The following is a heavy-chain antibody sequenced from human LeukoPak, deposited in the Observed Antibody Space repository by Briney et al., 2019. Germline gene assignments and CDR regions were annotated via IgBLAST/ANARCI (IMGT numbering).Heavy chain of an antibody. CDR3: ARGLFDMPGLYYYDSSGYSQNAFDI. CDR1: GGSMSSYY. D-gene: IGHD3-22*01. CDR2: IYTSGST. V-gene: IGHV4-4*07. Sequence: SETLSLTCTVSGGSMSSYYWSWIRQPAGKGLEWIGHIYTSGSTDYNPSLKSRVTMSVDTSKIQFSLTLSSVTAADTAVYYCARGLFDMPGLYYYDSSGYSQNAFDIWGQGTMVTVSS. J-gene: IGHJ3*02.